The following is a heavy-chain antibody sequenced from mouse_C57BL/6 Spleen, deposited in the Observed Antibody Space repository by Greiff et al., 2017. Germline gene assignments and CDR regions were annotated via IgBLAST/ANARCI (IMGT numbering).Heavy chain of an antibody. J-gene: IGHJ1*03. CDR2: INPSSGYT. Sequence: VQLQQSGAELAKPGASVKLSCTASGYTFTSYWMHWVKQRPGQGLEWIGYINPSSGYTKYNQKFKDKATLTADKSSSTAYMQLSSLTYEDSAVYYCARSYGSPYWYFDVWGTGTTVTGSS. CDR1: GYTFTSYW. CDR3: ARSYGSPYWYFDV. V-gene: IGHV1-7*01. D-gene: IGHD1-1*01.